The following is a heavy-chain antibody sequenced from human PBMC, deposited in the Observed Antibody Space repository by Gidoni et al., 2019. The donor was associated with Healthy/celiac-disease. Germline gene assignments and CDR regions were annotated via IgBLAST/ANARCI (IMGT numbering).Heavy chain of an antibody. CDR2: IIPIFGTA. CDR1: GGTFSSYA. V-gene: IGHV1-69*06. CDR3: AREASNYVFLVSHYYMDV. J-gene: IGHJ6*03. Sequence: QVQLVQSGAEVKKPGSSVKVSCKASGGTFSSYAISWVRQAPGQGLEWMGGIIPIFGTANYAQKFQGRVTITADKSTSTAYMELSSLRSEDTAVYYCAREASNYVFLVSHYYMDVWGKGTTVTVSS. D-gene: IGHD4-4*01.